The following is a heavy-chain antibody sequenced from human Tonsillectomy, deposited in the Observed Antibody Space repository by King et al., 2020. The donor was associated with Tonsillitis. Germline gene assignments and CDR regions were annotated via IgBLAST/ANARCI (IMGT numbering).Heavy chain of an antibody. CDR1: GFTFSSSA. CDR2: ISRSAGSI. J-gene: IGHJ4*02. CDR3: AKGGVITMTTLDFDY. Sequence: VQLVESGGRLVQPGGSLRLSCAASGFTFSSSAMSWVRQAPGKGLEWVSAISRSAGSIYYADSVKGRFTISRDNSKNTLYLQMNSLIAEDTAVYYCAKGGVITMTTLDFDYWGQGTLVTVSS. V-gene: IGHV3-23*04. D-gene: IGHD3-22*01.